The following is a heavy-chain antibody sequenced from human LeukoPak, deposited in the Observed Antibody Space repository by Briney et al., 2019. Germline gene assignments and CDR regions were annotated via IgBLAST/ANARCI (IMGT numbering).Heavy chain of an antibody. Sequence: GGSLRLSCEASGFTFSSYGMHWVRQAPGKGLEWVAVISYDGSNKYYADSVKGRFTISRDNSKNTLYVQMNSLRTEDTAVYYCWYYYDGSAYQPKYNFDYWGQGTLVTVSS. CDR2: ISYDGSNK. D-gene: IGHD3-22*01. V-gene: IGHV3-30*03. J-gene: IGHJ4*02. CDR3: WYYYDGSAYQPKYNFDY. CDR1: GFTFSSYG.